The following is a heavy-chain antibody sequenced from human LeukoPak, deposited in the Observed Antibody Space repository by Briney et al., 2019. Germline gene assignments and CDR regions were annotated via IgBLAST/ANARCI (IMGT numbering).Heavy chain of an antibody. CDR2: IRYDGSNK. Sequence: PGGSLRLSCAASGFTFSSYGMHLVREAPGKGLEWVGFIRYDGSNKYYADSVKGRFTISRDNSKNTLYLQMNSLRAEDTAVYYCGKEPLREIVVVPAARSPFDYGGQGTLVPVSS. J-gene: IGHJ4*02. V-gene: IGHV3-30*02. CDR3: GKEPLREIVVVPAARSPFDY. D-gene: IGHD2-2*01. CDR1: GFTFSSYG.